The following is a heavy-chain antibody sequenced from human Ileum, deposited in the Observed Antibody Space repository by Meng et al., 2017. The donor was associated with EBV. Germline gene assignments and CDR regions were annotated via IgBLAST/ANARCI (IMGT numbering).Heavy chain of an antibody. CDR1: GDSVSSDKTA. CDR2: TYRRSRWYY. J-gene: IGHJ5*02. V-gene: IGHV6-1*01. CDR3: ATSRIAKFDR. Sequence: QLHLPESGPGLVQPSQSLSLSCVISGDSVSSDKTAWNWIRQSPSRGLEWLGRTYRRSRWYYDYALSVKSRINISPDTSKNQVSLQLNSVTDEDTGIYYCATSRIAKFDRWGQGTLVTVSS.